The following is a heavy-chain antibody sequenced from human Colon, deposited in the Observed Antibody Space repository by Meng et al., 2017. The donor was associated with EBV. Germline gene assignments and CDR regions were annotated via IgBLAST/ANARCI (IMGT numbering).Heavy chain of an antibody. D-gene: IGHD5-24*01. J-gene: IGHJ6*02. CDR2: IYSSGST. Sequence: QVQLQESGPGLVKPSQTLSLTCAVSGGSISSGGDYWSWIRQPPGEGLEWIGYIYSSGSTYSNPSLKSRITISIDTSKNQFSLNLSSVTAADTAVYYCVRGGRDGFFYVWGQGTTVTVSS. V-gene: IGHV4-30-4*01. CDR1: GGSISSGGDY. CDR3: VRGGRDGFFYV.